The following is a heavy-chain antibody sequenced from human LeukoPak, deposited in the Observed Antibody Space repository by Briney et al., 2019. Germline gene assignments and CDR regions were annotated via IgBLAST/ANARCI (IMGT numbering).Heavy chain of an antibody. CDR3: ARYFEDRGSGWFGGRLYYYGMDV. CDR2: IFPGDSDT. V-gene: IGHV5-51*01. J-gene: IGHJ6*02. Sequence: GESLKISCKGSGYSFTSYWIGWVRQMPGKGLEWMGIIFPGDSDTRYSPSFQGQVTISADKSISTAYLQWSSLKASDTAMYYCARYFEDRGSGWFGGRLYYYGMDVWGQGTTVTVSS. CDR1: GYSFTSYW. D-gene: IGHD6-19*01.